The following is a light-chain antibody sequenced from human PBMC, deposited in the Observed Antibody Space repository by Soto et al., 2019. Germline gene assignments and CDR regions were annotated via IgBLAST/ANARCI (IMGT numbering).Light chain of an antibody. V-gene: IGKV3-20*01. Sequence: EIVLTQSPGTLSLSPVERAILSGRASQSVSSSYVAWYQQKPGQPPRLLIYDASTRAAGFPARFSGSGSGTDFTLTISRLEPEDLAVYYCQQYNNWPITCGQGTRLEIK. CDR2: DAS. J-gene: IGKJ5*01. CDR3: QQYNNWPIT. CDR1: QSVSSSY.